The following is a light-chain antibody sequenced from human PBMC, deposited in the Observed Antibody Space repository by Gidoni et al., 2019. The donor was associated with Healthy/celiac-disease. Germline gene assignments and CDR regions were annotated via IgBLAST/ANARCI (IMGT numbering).Light chain of an antibody. CDR1: QSVSSN. J-gene: IGKJ2*01. CDR3: QQYNNWPPYT. CDR2: GAS. Sequence: ETVMTQSPATLSVSPGERATLSCRASQSVSSNLAWYQQKPGQAPRLLIYGASTRATGIPARFSGSGSGTEFTLTISSLQSEDFAVYYCQQYNNWPPYTFXXXTKLEIK. V-gene: IGKV3-15*01.